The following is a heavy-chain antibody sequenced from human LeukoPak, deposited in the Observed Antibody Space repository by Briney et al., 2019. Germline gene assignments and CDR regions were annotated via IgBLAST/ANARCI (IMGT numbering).Heavy chain of an antibody. CDR1: GGSISSGGYS. D-gene: IGHD3-10*01. Sequence: PSETLSLTCAVSGGSISSGGYSWSWIRQPPGKGLEWIGYIYHSGSTNYNPSLKSRVTISVDTSKNQFSLKLSSVTAADTAVYYCARGGRGPGDYWGQGTLVTVSS. V-gene: IGHV4-30-2*01. J-gene: IGHJ4*02. CDR3: ARGGRGPGDY. CDR2: IYHSGST.